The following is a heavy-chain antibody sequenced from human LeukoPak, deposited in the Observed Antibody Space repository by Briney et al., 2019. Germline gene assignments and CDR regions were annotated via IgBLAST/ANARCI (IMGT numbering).Heavy chain of an antibody. D-gene: IGHD3-10*01. Sequence: GGSLRLSCAASGFTFSSYGMHWVRKAPGKGLEWVAFIRYDGSNKYYADSVKGRFTISRDKYKSTLYLQMTSLRPENTAVYYCAKDPGLLWFGEYCFDYWGQGTLVTVSS. CDR1: GFTFSSYG. CDR2: IRYDGSNK. CDR3: AKDPGLLWFGEYCFDY. V-gene: IGHV3-30*02. J-gene: IGHJ4*02.